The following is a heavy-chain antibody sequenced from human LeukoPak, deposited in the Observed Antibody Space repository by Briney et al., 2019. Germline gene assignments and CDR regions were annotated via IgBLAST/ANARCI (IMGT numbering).Heavy chain of an antibody. Sequence: GGSLRLSCAASGFIFSSYGMHWVRQAPGKGLECVAVIWYGGSNKYYADSVKGRFTISRDNSKNTLYLQMNSLRAEDTAVYYCAKGGSAAGTTNFDYWGQGTLVTVSS. D-gene: IGHD6-13*01. V-gene: IGHV3-30*02. J-gene: IGHJ4*02. CDR2: IWYGGSNK. CDR1: GFIFSSYG. CDR3: AKGGSAAGTTNFDY.